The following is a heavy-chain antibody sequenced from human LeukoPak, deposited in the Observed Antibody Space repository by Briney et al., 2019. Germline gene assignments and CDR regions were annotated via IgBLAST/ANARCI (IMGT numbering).Heavy chain of an antibody. V-gene: IGHV3-7*01. J-gene: IGHJ4*02. CDR1: GFAFSSYW. CDR3: AREFGFYYFDY. Sequence: PGGSLRLSCAASGFAFSSYWMSWVRQAPGKGLEWVANIKQDGSEKYYVDSVKGRFTVSRDNAKNSLYLQMNSLRAEDTAVYYCAREFGFYYFDYWGQGTLVTVSS. CDR2: IKQDGSEK. D-gene: IGHD3-16*01.